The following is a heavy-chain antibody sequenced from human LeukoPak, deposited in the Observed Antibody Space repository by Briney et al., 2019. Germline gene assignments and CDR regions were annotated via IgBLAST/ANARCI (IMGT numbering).Heavy chain of an antibody. J-gene: IGHJ4*02. CDR3: ASLPVVPAATGSGHH. CDR1: GGSISSYY. V-gene: IGHV4-59*01. Sequence: SETLSLTCTVSGGSISSYYWSWIRQPPGKGLEWIGYIYYSGSTNYNPSLKSRVTISVDTSKNQFSLKLSSVTAADTAVYYCASLPVVPAATGSGHHRGQGTLVTVSS. D-gene: IGHD2-2*01. CDR2: IYYSGST.